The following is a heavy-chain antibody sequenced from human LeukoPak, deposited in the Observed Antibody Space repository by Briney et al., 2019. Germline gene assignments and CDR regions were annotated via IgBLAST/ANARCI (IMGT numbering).Heavy chain of an antibody. V-gene: IGHV1-46*01. Sequence: ASVKVSCKASGFPFTSYFLHWVRQAPGQGLEWMGVINPRGDSTNYAQKFQGRVTMTRDTSTSTVYMELSSLRSEDTAVYYCARDTSNYNSRWLDPWGQGTLVTVSS. CDR2: INPRGDST. CDR3: ARDTSNYNSRWLDP. CDR1: GFPFTSYF. J-gene: IGHJ5*02. D-gene: IGHD3-10*01.